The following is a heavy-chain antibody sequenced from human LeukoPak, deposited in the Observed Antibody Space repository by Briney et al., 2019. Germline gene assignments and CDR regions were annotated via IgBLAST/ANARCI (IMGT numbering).Heavy chain of an antibody. Sequence: PSETLSLTCAVSGGSISSSNWWSWVRQPPGKGLEWIGEIYHSGSTNYNPSLKSRVTISVDKSKNQFSLKLSSVTAADTAVYYCARNYGDYVNWFDPWGQGTLVTVSS. D-gene: IGHD4-17*01. CDR2: IYHSGST. CDR3: ARNYGDYVNWFDP. CDR1: GGSISSSNW. V-gene: IGHV4-4*02. J-gene: IGHJ5*02.